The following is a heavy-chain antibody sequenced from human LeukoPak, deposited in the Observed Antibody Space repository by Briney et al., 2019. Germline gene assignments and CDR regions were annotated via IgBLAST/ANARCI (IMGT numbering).Heavy chain of an antibody. Sequence: GGSLRLSCAASGNYWMHWVRQAPGKGLVWVSHVNSDGSWTSYADSVKGRFTISKDNAKNTVYLQMNNLRAEDTAVYYCVSFYETYWGRGTLVTVSS. D-gene: IGHD2-2*01. J-gene: IGHJ4*02. V-gene: IGHV3-74*01. CDR3: VSFYETY. CDR1: GNYW. CDR2: VNSDGSWT.